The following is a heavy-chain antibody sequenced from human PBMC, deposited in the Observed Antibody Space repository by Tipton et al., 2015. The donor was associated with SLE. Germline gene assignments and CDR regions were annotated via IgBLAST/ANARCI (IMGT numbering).Heavy chain of an antibody. Sequence: QVQLVQSGGGLVKPGGSLRLSCAGTGFTFSDYYMSWIRQAPGKGLEWVSSISSSSSYIYYADSVKGRFTISRDNAKNSLYLQMNSLRAEDTAVYYCATADLLGYCSGGSCHSFFDYWGQGTLVTVSS. V-gene: IGHV3-11*05. CDR2: ISSSSSYI. CDR1: GFTFSDYY. J-gene: IGHJ4*02. D-gene: IGHD2-15*01. CDR3: ATADLLGYCSGGSCHSFFDY.